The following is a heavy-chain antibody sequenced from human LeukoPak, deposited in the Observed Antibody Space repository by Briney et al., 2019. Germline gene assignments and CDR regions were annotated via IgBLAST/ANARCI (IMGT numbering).Heavy chain of an antibody. D-gene: IGHD3-22*01. CDR3: ASYQYYYDSSGYYYDNYYYGMDV. V-gene: IGHV4-39*01. CDR2: IYYSGST. J-gene: IGHJ6*02. CDR1: GGSSSSYY. Sequence: SETLSLTCAVYGGSSSSYYWGWIRQPPGKGLEWIGSIYYSGSTYYNPSLKSRVTISVDTSKNQFSLKLSSVTAADTAMYYCASYQYYYDSSGYYYDNYYYGMDVWGQGTTVTVSS.